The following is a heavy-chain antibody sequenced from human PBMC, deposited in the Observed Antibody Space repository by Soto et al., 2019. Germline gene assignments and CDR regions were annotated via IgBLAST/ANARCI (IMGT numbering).Heavy chain of an antibody. Sequence: ASVKGSCTASGYTFTSDGIGWVRQAPGQGLEWMGWISAYNGNTNYAQKLQGRVTMTEDTSTDTAYMELSSLRSEDTAVYYCATDSGVATNAYYYYYYMDVWGKGTTVTVSS. V-gene: IGHV1-18*01. CDR3: ATDSGVATNAYYYYYYMDV. CDR1: GYTFTSDG. D-gene: IGHD5-12*01. J-gene: IGHJ6*03. CDR2: ISAYNGNT.